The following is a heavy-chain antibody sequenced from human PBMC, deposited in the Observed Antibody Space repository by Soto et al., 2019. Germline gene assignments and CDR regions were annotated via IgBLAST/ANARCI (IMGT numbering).Heavy chain of an antibody. Sequence: QVQLQQWGAGLLKPSETLSLTCAVYGGSFSGYYWSWIRQPPGKGLEWIGEINHSGSTNYNPSLKSRAASSVDTSKNQFSLKLSSVTAADTAVYYCARGEFAVVPATTFKYGMDVWGQGTTVTVSS. J-gene: IGHJ6*02. CDR2: INHSGST. D-gene: IGHD2-2*01. CDR3: ARGEFAVVPATTFKYGMDV. CDR1: GGSFSGYY. V-gene: IGHV4-34*01.